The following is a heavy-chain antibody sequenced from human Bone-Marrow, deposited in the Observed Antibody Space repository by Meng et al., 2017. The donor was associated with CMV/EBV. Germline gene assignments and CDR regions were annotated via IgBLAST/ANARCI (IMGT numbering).Heavy chain of an antibody. V-gene: IGHV1-18*01. CDR3: ARDLGGWYSRYYYYGMDV. CDR2: ISAYNGNT. J-gene: IGHJ6*01. Sequence: ASVKVSCKASGGSFGTYTFAWVRQAPGQGLEWMGWISAYNGNTNYAQKLQGRVTMTTDTSTSTAYMELRSLRSDDTAVYYWARDLGGWYSRYYYYGMDVWGQGTTVTVFS. CDR1: GGSFGTYT. D-gene: IGHD6-13*01.